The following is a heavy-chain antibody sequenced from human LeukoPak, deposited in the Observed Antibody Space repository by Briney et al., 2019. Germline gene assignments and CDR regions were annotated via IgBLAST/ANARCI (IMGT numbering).Heavy chain of an antibody. CDR1: GFTFSSYG. V-gene: IGHV3-33*08. CDR3: ARARRGDSSGYYYLRPLDY. CDR2: IWYDETNK. J-gene: IGHJ4*02. Sequence: GGSLRLSCAGSGFTFSSYGMHWFRQAQGKGLEWLAVIWYDETNKYYADSVKGRFTISKDNCKKTLFLQMNSLRAEDTAVFYCARARRGDSSGYYYLRPLDYWGQGTLVTVSS. D-gene: IGHD3-22*01.